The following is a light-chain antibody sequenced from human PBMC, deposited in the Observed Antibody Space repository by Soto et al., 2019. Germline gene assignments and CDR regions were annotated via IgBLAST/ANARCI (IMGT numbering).Light chain of an antibody. CDR3: QQSYSTLRT. CDR2: AAS. Sequence: DLQLTQSPSSLSASVRDRATVTCRAAHSISSYLKWYQQQPRKAPTLLIYAASSLQGGVPPRCSGSGSGTDFTLTISSLQPEDFATYYCQQSYSTLRTFGQGTKVDIK. V-gene: IGKV1-39*01. J-gene: IGKJ1*01. CDR1: HSISSY.